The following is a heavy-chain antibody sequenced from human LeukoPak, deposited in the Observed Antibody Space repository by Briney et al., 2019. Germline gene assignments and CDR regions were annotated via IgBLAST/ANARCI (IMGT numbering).Heavy chain of an antibody. CDR2: INHSGST. V-gene: IGHV4-34*01. D-gene: IGHD3-16*02. CDR3: ARGSGDYVWGSYRRFYYFDY. CDR1: GGSFSGYY. J-gene: IGHJ4*02. Sequence: SETLPLTCAVYGGSFSGYYWSWIRQPPGKGLEWIGEINHSGSTNYNPSLKSRVTISVDTSKNQFSLKLSSVTAADTAVYYCARGSGDYVWGSYRRFYYFDYWGQGTLVTVSS.